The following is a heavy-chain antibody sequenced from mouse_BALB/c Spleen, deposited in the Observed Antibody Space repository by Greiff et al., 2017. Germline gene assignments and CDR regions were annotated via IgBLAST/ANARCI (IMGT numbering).Heavy chain of an antibody. V-gene: IGHV3-2*02. J-gene: IGHJ3*01. D-gene: IGHD2-14*01. CDR1: GYSITSDYA. CDR3: ARNGYRYGWFAY. Sequence: EVKLQESGPGLVKPSQSLSLTCIVTGYSITSDYAWNWIRQFPGNKLEWMGYISYSGSTSYNPSLKSRISITRDTSKNQFFLQLNSVTTEDTATYYCARNGYRYGWFAYWGQGTLVTVSA. CDR2: ISYSGST.